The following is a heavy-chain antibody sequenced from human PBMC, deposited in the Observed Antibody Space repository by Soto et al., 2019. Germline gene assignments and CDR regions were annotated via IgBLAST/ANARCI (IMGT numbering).Heavy chain of an antibody. V-gene: IGHV5-51*01. CDR1: GYSFTSDW. CDR2: IYPNDSDT. Sequence: XESLTISCKASGYSFTSDWIGWVRQMPGKGLEYLGIIYPNDSDTVYSPSFQGQVTISVDKSINTAYLQWSSLKASDTGLYYCARLRFGETPAKTWGQGTLVTVSS. D-gene: IGHD3-10*01. CDR3: ARLRFGETPAKT. J-gene: IGHJ5*02.